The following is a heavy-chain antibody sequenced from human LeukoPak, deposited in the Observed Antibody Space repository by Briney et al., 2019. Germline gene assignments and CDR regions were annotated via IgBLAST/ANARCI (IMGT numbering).Heavy chain of an antibody. Sequence: GGSLRLSCAASGFTFSSYWMSWVRQAPGKGLEWVANIKQDGSEKYYVDSVKGRFTISRDNAKNSLYLQMNSLRAEDTALYYCAKDVYYDSSGYYFDYWGQGTLVTVSS. CDR3: AKDVYYDSSGYYFDY. CDR2: IKQDGSEK. J-gene: IGHJ4*02. D-gene: IGHD3-22*01. CDR1: GFTFSSYW. V-gene: IGHV3-7*03.